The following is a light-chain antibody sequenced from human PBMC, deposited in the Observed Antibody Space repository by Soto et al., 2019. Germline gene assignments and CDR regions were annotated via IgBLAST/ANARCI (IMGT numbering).Light chain of an antibody. CDR2: EGS. J-gene: IGLJ2*01. CDR1: SSDVGSYNL. V-gene: IGLV2-14*02. CDR3: CSYTSNSTPVV. Sequence: QSALTQPASVSGSPGQSITISCTGTSSDVGSYNLVSWYQQHPGKAPKLMIYEGSKRPSGVSNRFSGSKSGNTASLTISGLQAEDEADYYCCSYTSNSTPVVFGGGTKLTVL.